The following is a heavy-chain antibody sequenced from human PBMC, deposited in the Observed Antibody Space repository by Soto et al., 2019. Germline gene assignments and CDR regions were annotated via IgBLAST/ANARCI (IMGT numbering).Heavy chain of an antibody. D-gene: IGHD4-17*01. CDR3: ASYGGKGFQH. CDR1: GGSISSGDYY. J-gene: IGHJ1*01. Sequence: QVQLQESGPGLVKPSQTLSLTCTVSGGSISSGDYYWSWIRQPPGKGLEWIGNIYFSGGTYYNPSLKSRVSISGDTSKNQFSLKVNSVTAADTAVYYCASYGGKGFQHWGQGTLVTVSS. V-gene: IGHV4-30-4*01. CDR2: IYFSGGT.